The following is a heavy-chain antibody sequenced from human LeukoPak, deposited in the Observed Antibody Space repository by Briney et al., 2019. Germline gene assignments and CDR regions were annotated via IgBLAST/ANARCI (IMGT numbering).Heavy chain of an antibody. D-gene: IGHD5-18*01. J-gene: IGHJ4*02. V-gene: IGHV4-34*01. CDR1: GGSFSGYY. CDR3: ARDDTAMAKIDY. CDR2: INHSGST. Sequence: SETLSLTCAVYGGSFSGYYWSWIRQPLGKGLEWIGEINHSGSTYYNPSLKSRVTISVDTSKNQFSLKLSSVTAADTAVYYCARDDTAMAKIDYWGQGTLVTVSS.